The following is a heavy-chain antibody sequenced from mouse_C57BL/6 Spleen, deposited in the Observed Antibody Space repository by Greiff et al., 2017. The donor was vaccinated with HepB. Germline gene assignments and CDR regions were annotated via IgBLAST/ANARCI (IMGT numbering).Heavy chain of an antibody. CDR3: ARPYSSGYVGFAY. Sequence: EVKVVESGGDLVKPGGSLKLSCAASGFTFSSYGMSWVRQTPDKRLEWVATISSGGSYTYYPDSVKGRFTISRDNAKNTLYLQMSSLKSEDTAMYYCARPYSSGYVGFAYWGQGTLVTVSA. CDR2: ISSGGSYT. CDR1: GFTFSSYG. D-gene: IGHD3-2*02. V-gene: IGHV5-6*01. J-gene: IGHJ3*01.